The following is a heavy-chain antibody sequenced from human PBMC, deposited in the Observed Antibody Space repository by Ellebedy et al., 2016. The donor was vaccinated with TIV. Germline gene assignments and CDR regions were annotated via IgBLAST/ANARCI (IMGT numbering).Heavy chain of an antibody. V-gene: IGHV3-23*01. CDR3: AKGIRPLHIVVVTGTVPFDS. J-gene: IGHJ4*02. Sequence: GGSLRLSCAASGFTFTNYDMMWVRQAPGKGLEWVSSISASGGHTYYAHSVRGRFTVSRDNSKTTLYLQMNSLRAEDTAMYYCAKGIRPLHIVVVTGTVPFDSWGQGTLVSVSS. D-gene: IGHD2-21*02. CDR1: GFTFTNYD. CDR2: ISASGGHT.